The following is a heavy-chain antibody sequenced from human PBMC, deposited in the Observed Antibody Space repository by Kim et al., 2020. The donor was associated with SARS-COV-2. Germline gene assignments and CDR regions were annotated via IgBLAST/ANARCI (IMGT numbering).Heavy chain of an antibody. Sequence: GGSLRLSCAASGFTFSNYGMHWVRQAPGKGLEWVAVISNDGSKKFYADSVKGRSTISRDKSKNTLCLQMNSLRAEDTAVYYCAKAFGSGSYYTLDYWGQGSLVTVSS. CDR1: GFTFSNYG. CDR3: AKAFGSGSYYTLDY. CDR2: ISNDGSKK. D-gene: IGHD3-10*01. V-gene: IGHV3-30*18. J-gene: IGHJ4*02.